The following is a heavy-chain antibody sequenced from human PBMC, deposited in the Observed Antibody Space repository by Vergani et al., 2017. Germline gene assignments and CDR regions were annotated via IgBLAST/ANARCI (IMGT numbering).Heavy chain of an antibody. V-gene: IGHV1-2*02. CDR3: ARDLGGDSYNYGAFDI. Sequence: QVQLVQSGAEVKKPGASVKVSCKASGYTFTGYYMHWVRQAPGQGLEWMGWINPNSGGTNYAQKFQGRVTMTRDTSISTAYMELRRLRSDDTAVYYCARDLGGDSYNYGAFDIWGEGTMVTVSS. D-gene: IGHD5-24*01. J-gene: IGHJ3*02. CDR2: INPNSGGT. CDR1: GYTFTGYY.